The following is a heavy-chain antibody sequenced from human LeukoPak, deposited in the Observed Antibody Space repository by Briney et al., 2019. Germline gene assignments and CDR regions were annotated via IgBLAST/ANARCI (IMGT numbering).Heavy chain of an antibody. Sequence: ASVKVSCKASVYTFTGYYVHWVRQAPGQGLEWMGWINPNSGGTNYAQKFQGRVTMTRDTSISTAYMELSRLRSDDTAVYYCARGSAYYYDSSGYYSIWGQGTTVTVSS. J-gene: IGHJ6*02. V-gene: IGHV1-2*02. CDR3: ARGSAYYYDSSGYYSI. CDR1: VYTFTGYY. CDR2: INPNSGGT. D-gene: IGHD3-22*01.